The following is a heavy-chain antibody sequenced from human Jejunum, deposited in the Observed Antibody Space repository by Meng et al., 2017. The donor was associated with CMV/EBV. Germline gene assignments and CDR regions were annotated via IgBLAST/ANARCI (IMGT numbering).Heavy chain of an antibody. J-gene: IGHJ6*02. CDR3: AKGQRSSIYYYGMDV. CDR2: LRYDRITK. D-gene: IGHD6-19*01. Sequence: FSFRSHAMHAVRQAPRKGLEVGSALRYDRITKWPPASLCRLFTISRDNSKNTLYLQMNSLKDEDTALYYCAKGQRSSIYYYGMDVWGQGTTVTVSS. V-gene: IGHV3-30*02. CDR1: FSFRSHA.